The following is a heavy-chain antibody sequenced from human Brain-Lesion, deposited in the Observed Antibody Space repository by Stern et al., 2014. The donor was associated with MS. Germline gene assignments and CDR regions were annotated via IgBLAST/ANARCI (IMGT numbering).Heavy chain of an antibody. V-gene: IGHV4-39*01. Sequence: QLVESGPGLVKPSETLSLTCTVAGGSVSSTSYAWAWIRQPPGKGLEWIGTIYYSGNTSYSPSLKSRVTLSLDTSKNQFSLQLRSVTAADTAVYYCAGEEDIRYCSGGSCTGNWFDPWGQGTLVTVSS. D-gene: IGHD2-15*01. J-gene: IGHJ5*02. CDR2: IYYSGNT. CDR3: AGEEDIRYCSGGSCTGNWFDP. CDR1: GGSVSSTSYA.